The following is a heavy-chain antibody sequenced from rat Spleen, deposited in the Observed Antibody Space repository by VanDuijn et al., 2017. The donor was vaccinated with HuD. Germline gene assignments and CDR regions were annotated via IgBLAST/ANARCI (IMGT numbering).Heavy chain of an antibody. Sequence: EVQLVESGGGLVQPGRSLKISCTASGFIFSSYGMAWVRQAPTKGLEWVASISTTGANTFYRDSVKGRFTISRDYAENTLYLQMDSLGSEDTATYYCARSVFDYWGQGVMVTVSS. J-gene: IGHJ2*01. V-gene: IGHV5S13*01. CDR1: GFIFSSYG. CDR2: ISTTGANT. CDR3: ARSVFDY.